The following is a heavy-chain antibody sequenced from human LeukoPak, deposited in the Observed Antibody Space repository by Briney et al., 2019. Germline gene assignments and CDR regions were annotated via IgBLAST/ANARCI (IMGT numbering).Heavy chain of an antibody. CDR3: ARVSRYYYGSGSYYDYYYYYYMDV. CDR1: GGSFSGYY. J-gene: IGHJ6*03. Sequence: PSETLSLTCAVYGGSFSGYYWSWIRQPPGKGLEWIGYIYYSGSTNYNPSLKSRVTISVDTSKNQFSLKLSSVTAADTAVYYCARVSRYYYGSGSYYDYYYYYYMDVWGKGTTVTVSS. CDR2: IYYSGST. D-gene: IGHD3-10*01. V-gene: IGHV4-59*12.